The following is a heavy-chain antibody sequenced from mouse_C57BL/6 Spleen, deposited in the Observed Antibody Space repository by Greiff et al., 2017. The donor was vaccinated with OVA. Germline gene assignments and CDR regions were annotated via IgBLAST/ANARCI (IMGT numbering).Heavy chain of an antibody. CDR1: GFTFSSYA. J-gene: IGHJ2*01. CDR2: ISDGGSYT. D-gene: IGHD2-4*01. CDR3: ARDRDYRGYFDY. V-gene: IGHV5-4*01. Sequence: DVKLVESGGGLVKPGGSLKLSCAASGFTFSSYAMSWVRQTPEKRLEWVATISDGGSYTYYPDNVKGRFTISRDNAKNNLYLQMSHLKSEDTAMYYCARDRDYRGYFDYWGQGTTLTVSS.